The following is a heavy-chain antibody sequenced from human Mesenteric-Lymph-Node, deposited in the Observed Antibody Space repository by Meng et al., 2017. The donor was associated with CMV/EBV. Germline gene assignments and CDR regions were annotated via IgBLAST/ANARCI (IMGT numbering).Heavy chain of an antibody. CDR3: ARDYGTTSGSGWFDP. CDR1: GASISNPNW. CDR2: IYPSGIT. D-gene: IGHD1-7*01. J-gene: IGHJ5*02. Sequence: SGASISNPNWWSWVRQSPGKGLEWIGGIYPSGITNYSPSLKSRVTISVDTSKNQFSLKLSSVTAADTAVYYCARDYGTTSGSGWFDPWGQGTLVTVSS. V-gene: IGHV4-4*02.